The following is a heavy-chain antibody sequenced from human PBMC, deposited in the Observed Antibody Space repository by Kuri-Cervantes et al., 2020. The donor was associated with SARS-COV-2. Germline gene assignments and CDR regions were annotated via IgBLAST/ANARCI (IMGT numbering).Heavy chain of an antibody. Sequence: SETLSLTCTVSGGSVSSGSYYWSWIRQPPGKGLEWIGYIYYSGSTNYNPSLKSRVTISVDTSKNQFSLNLSSVTAADTAVYYCARDNILFSGSGFDYWGQGTLVTVSS. V-gene: IGHV4-61*01. J-gene: IGHJ4*02. CDR1: GGSVSSGSYY. CDR3: ARDNILFSGSGFDY. CDR2: IYYSGST. D-gene: IGHD1-26*01.